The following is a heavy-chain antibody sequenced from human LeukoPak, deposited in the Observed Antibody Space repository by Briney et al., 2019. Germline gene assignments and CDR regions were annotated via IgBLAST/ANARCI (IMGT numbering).Heavy chain of an antibody. J-gene: IGHJ3*01. CDR3: ARRRTRSEAFDL. CDR2: IYPGDSST. Sequence: GESLQISCQGSEYSFTNYWIGWVRQMPGKGLEWMGVIYPGDSSTRYSPSFQGQVTISADKSITTAYLQWSSLKASDTAMYYCARRRTRSEAFDLWGQGTMVTVSS. CDR1: EYSFTNYW. V-gene: IGHV5-51*01. D-gene: IGHD1-14*01.